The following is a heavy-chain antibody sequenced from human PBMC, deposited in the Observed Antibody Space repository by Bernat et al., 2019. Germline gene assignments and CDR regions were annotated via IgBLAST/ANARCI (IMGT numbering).Heavy chain of an antibody. D-gene: IGHD1-26*01. CDR1: GYTFTGYY. V-gene: IGHV1-2*02. CDR3: ARDYRSVLVGATTWAWAFDI. J-gene: IGHJ3*02. Sequence: LVQSGAEVKKPGASVKVSCKASGYTFTGYYMHWVRQAPGQGLEWMGWINPNSGGTNYAQKFQGRVTMTRDTSISTAYMELSRLRSDDTAVYYCARDYRSVLVGATTWAWAFDIWGQGTMVTVSS. CDR2: INPNSGGT.